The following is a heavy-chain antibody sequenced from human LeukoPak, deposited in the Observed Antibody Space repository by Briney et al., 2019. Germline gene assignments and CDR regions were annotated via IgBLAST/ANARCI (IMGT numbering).Heavy chain of an antibody. J-gene: IGHJ4*02. CDR2: IYYSGST. V-gene: IGHV4-39*07. CDR1: GGSISSSSYY. D-gene: IGHD6-13*01. Sequence: SETLSLTCTVSGGSISSSSYYWGWIRQPPGKGLEWIGSIYYSGSTNYNPSLKSRVTISVDTSKNQFSLKLSSVTAADTAVYYCARVGIAAADYWGQGTLVTVSS. CDR3: ARVGIAAADY.